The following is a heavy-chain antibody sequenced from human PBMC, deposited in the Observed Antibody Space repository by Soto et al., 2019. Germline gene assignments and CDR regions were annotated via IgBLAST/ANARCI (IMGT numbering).Heavy chain of an antibody. Sequence: QVQLVQSGAEVKKPGASVKVSCKAAGYTFTSYDINWMRQATGQGFEWMGWMNPNSGNTGYAQKFQGRVTMTRDTSISTAFMELSSLRSEDTAVYSCARGPRNWGVDYWGQGTLVTVSS. D-gene: IGHD7-27*01. V-gene: IGHV1-8*01. J-gene: IGHJ4*02. CDR3: ARGPRNWGVDY. CDR2: MNPNSGNT. CDR1: GYTFTSYD.